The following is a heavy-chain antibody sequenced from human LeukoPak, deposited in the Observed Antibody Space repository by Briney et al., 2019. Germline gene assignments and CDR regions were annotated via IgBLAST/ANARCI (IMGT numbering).Heavy chain of an antibody. Sequence: PSETLSLTCTVSGASISSDYWNWIRQPPGKGLEWIGYIYYSGSTNYNPSLKSRVTISVDTSKNQFSLKLSSVTAADTAAYYCAVMYSSSWYWFDPWGQGTLVTVSS. CDR3: AVMYSSSWYWFDP. CDR1: GASISSDY. CDR2: IYYSGST. V-gene: IGHV4-59*08. D-gene: IGHD6-13*01. J-gene: IGHJ5*02.